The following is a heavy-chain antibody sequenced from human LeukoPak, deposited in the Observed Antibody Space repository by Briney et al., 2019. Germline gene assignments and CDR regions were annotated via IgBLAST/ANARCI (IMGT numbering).Heavy chain of an antibody. V-gene: IGHV1-18*01. D-gene: IGHD3-22*01. J-gene: IGHJ4*02. CDR3: ARDLSYDIFFDY. CDR2: ISAYNGNT. CDR1: GYTFTSYG. Sequence: ASVKVSCKVSGYTFTSYGISWVRQAPGQGLEWMGWISAYNGNTNYAQKLQGRVTMTTDTSTSTAYMELRSLRSDDTAVYYCARDLSYDIFFDYWGQGTLVTVSS.